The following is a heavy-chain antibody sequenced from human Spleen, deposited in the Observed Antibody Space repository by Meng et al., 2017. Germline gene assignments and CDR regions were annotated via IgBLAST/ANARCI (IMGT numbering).Heavy chain of an antibody. J-gene: IGHJ4*02. CDR3: VKHSSDWSLDS. Sequence: QVQFVQSGSEVKKPGASVKVSCKASGYTLTAYTLDWVRQAPGQGLEWMGWIHPSGNANYAQKFQGRVTMTTDTSTTTAYMELRSLRSDDSALYYCVKHSSDWSLDSWGQGTLVTVSS. CDR2: IHPSGNA. D-gene: IGHD6-19*01. CDR1: GYTLTAYT. V-gene: IGHV1-3*01.